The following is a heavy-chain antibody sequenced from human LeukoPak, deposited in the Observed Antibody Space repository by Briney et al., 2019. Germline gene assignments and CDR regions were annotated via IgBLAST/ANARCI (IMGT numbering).Heavy chain of an antibody. V-gene: IGHV3-21*01. CDR1: GFSFSSYS. Sequence: GGSLRLSCAASGFSFSSYSMNWVRQAPGKGLEWVSSISGSSSYIYYADSVKGRFTISRDNAKNSVYLQMNSLRAEDTAVYYCARARNNYDSSGFSALDYWGQGTLVTVSS. D-gene: IGHD3-22*01. CDR2: ISGSSSYI. CDR3: ARARNNYDSSGFSALDY. J-gene: IGHJ4*02.